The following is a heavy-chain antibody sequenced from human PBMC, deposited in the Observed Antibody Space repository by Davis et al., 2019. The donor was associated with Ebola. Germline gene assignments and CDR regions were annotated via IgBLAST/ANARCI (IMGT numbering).Heavy chain of an antibody. CDR2: IYHSGST. V-gene: IGHV4-38-2*02. CDR3: ARAAGGGSSGS. D-gene: IGHD6-6*01. J-gene: IGHJ4*02. CDR1: GYSISSGYY. Sequence: PSETLSLTCTVSGYSISSGYYWGWIRQPPGKGLEWIGSIYHSGSTYYNPSLKSRVTISVDTSKNQFSLKLSSVTAADTAVYYCARAAGGGSSGSWGQGTLVTVSS.